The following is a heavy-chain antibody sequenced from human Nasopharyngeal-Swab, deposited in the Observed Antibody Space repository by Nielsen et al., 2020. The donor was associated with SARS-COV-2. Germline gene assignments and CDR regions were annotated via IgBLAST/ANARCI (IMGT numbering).Heavy chain of an antibody. CDR3: ARDGVVVVVAATPNGYYYGMDV. CDR2: INPSGGST. V-gene: IGHV1-46*01. J-gene: IGHJ6*02. Sequence: WVRQAPGQGLEGMGIINPSGGSTSYAQKFQGRVTMTRDTSTSTVYMELSSLRSEDTAVYYCARDGVVVVVAATPNGYYYGMDVWGQGTTVTVPS. D-gene: IGHD2-15*01.